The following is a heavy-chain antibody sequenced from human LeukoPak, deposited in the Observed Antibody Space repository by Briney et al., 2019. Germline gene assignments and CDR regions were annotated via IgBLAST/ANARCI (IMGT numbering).Heavy chain of an antibody. CDR3: ARIGNYDTSGYPLDY. D-gene: IGHD3-22*01. CDR1: GFSLSATGVR. V-gene: IGHV2-70*04. CDR2: IDWDDDK. J-gene: IGHJ4*02. Sequence: SGPALVKPTQTLTLTCTFSGFSLSATGVRVSWMRQSSGEALEWLARIDWDDDKFYSTSLNTRLTISKDTSKNQVVLTMTNVNPVDTATYYCARIGNYDTSGYPLDYWGQGTLVTVSS.